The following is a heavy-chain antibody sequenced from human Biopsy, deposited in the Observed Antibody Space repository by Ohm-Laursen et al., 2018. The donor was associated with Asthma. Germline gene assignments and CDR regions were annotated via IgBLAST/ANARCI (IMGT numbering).Heavy chain of an antibody. CDR2: LFHSGAP. D-gene: IGHD3-22*01. V-gene: IGHV4-30-2*01. Sequence: PSDTLSLTCAVSGDSINSGGFSRNWSPQPPREGLGWISYLFHSGAPHHNPSLKSRVTISVDRSKRQFSLKVNSVTAADTAVYYCARMITMIQAANYYSYAMDVWGQGTTVTVSS. CDR3: ARMITMIQAANYYSYAMDV. CDR1: GDSINSGGFS. J-gene: IGHJ6*02.